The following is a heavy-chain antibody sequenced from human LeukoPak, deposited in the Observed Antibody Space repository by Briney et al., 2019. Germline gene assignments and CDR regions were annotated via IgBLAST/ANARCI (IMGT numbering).Heavy chain of an antibody. J-gene: IGHJ3*02. CDR3: ASSLYYYDSSGYYSDAFDI. D-gene: IGHD3-22*01. CDR2: IYYSGST. V-gene: IGHV4-59*08. CDR1: GGSISSYY. Sequence: PSETLSLTCTVSGGSISSYYWSWIRQPPGKGLEWIGYIYYSGSTNYNPSLKSRVTISVDTSKNQFSLKLSSVTAADTAVYYCASSLYYYDSSGYYSDAFDIWGQGTMVTVSS.